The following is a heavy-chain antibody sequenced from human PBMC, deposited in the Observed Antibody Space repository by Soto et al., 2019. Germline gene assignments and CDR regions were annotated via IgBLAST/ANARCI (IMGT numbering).Heavy chain of an antibody. D-gene: IGHD4-17*01. Sequence: EMQLLESGGGLVQPGGSLRLSCAASGFTFSNYAMSWVRQAPGKGLEWVSAIIGSGGSTFYADSVKGLLTISRDNSENTLLLQMNSLRVEDTAMYYCAKGWMATVTYSDYWGQGNLVTVSS. CDR3: AKGWMATVTYSDY. CDR2: IIGSGGST. J-gene: IGHJ4*02. CDR1: GFTFSNYA. V-gene: IGHV3-23*01.